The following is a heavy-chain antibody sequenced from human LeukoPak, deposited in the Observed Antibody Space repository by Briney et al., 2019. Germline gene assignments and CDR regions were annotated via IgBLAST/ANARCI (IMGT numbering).Heavy chain of an antibody. CDR1: GFNFRNYW. CDR3: ATDEAATGRLGY. V-gene: IGHV3-74*01. J-gene: IGHJ4*02. Sequence: GGSLRLSSAASGFNFRNYWMHWVRQAPGMGLVWVSRINSDGSSTSYADSVKGRFTISRDNAENTLYLQINSLRAEDTAVYYCATDEAATGRLGYWGQGTLVTDSS. D-gene: IGHD1-1*01. CDR2: INSDGSST.